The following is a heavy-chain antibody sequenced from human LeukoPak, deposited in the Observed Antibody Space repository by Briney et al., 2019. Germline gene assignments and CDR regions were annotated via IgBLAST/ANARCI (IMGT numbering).Heavy chain of an antibody. Sequence: GGSLRLSCAASGFTFSSYAMSWVRQAPGKGLEWVAVISYDGSNKYYADSVKGRFTISRDNSKNTLYLQMNSLRAEDTAVYYCARDYYDFWSGRFDPWGQGTLVTVSS. CDR3: ARDYYDFWSGRFDP. V-gene: IGHV3-30-3*01. CDR1: GFTFSSYA. D-gene: IGHD3-3*01. J-gene: IGHJ5*02. CDR2: ISYDGSNK.